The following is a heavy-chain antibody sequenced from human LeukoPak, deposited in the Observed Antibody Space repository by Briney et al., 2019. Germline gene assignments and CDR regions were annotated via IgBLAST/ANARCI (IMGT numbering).Heavy chain of an antibody. CDR1: GFTFSSYG. CDR2: ISYDGSNK. CDR3: AKPHLVIRYFDWAGY. V-gene: IGHV3-30*18. D-gene: IGHD3-9*01. J-gene: IGHJ4*02. Sequence: GGSLRLSCAASGFTFSSYGMHWVRQAPGKGLEWVAVISYDGSNKYYADSVKGRFTISRDNSKNTLYLQMNSLRAEDTAVYYCAKPHLVIRYFDWAGYWGQGTLVTVSS.